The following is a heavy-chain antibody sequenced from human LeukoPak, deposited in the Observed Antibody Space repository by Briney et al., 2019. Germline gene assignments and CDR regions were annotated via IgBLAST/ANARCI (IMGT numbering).Heavy chain of an antibody. D-gene: IGHD2-8*01. CDR3: ARGVSLRFDP. V-gene: IGHV4-34*01. CDR1: GGSFSGYY. CDR2: INHSGST. Sequence: PSETLSLTCAVYGGSFSGYYWSWIRQPPGKGLEWIGEINHSGSTNYNPSLKSRVTISVDTSKNQFSLKLSSVTAADTAVYYCARGVSLRFDPWGQGTLVTVSS. J-gene: IGHJ5*02.